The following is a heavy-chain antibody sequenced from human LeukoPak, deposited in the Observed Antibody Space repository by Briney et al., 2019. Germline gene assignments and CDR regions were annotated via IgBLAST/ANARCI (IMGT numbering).Heavy chain of an antibody. Sequence: GGSLRLSCGGSGFTFSSYAMNWVRQAPGKGVEWVSGISGSGGSTYYADSVKGRFTISRDNSKNTVFLQMISLRAEDTAFYYCAKGRRPGADFDCWGQGTLVTVSS. J-gene: IGHJ4*02. CDR3: AKGRRPGADFDC. D-gene: IGHD7-27*01. CDR2: ISGSGGST. V-gene: IGHV3-23*01. CDR1: GFTFSSYA.